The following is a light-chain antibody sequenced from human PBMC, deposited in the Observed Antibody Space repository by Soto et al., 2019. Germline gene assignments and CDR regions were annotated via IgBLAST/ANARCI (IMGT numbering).Light chain of an antibody. V-gene: IGKV3-11*01. CDR1: QSLSSS. CDR2: DAS. J-gene: IGKJ1*01. CDR3: QQRASWLRT. Sequence: EIVLTQSPATLSLSPGERATLSCGASQSLSSSLAWYQQKPGQAPRLLIYDASNRATGVPARFSGSGSGTDFTLTISSLEPEDVEVYYCQQRASWLRTFGQGTKVDIK.